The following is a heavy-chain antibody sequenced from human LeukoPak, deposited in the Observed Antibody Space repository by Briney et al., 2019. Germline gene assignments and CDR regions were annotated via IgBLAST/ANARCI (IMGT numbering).Heavy chain of an antibody. Sequence: SETLSLTCTVSGGSIGSGSYYWSWIRQPAGKGLEWIGRIYTSGSTNYNPSLKSRVTISVDTSKNQFSLKLSSVTAADTAVYYCARNYCSGGSCYAGYYYYGMDVWGQGTTVTVSS. CDR3: ARNYCSGGSCYAGYYYYGMDV. CDR2: IYTSGST. CDR1: GGSIGSGSYY. J-gene: IGHJ6*02. V-gene: IGHV4-61*02. D-gene: IGHD2-15*01.